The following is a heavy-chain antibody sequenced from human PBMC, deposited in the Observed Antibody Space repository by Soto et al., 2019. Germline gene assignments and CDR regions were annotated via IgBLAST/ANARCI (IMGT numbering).Heavy chain of an antibody. J-gene: IGHJ6*02. V-gene: IGHV4-4*02. CDR1: GVSISSSQW. Sequence: QVQLQESGPGLVKPSGTLSLTCAVSGVSISSSQWWSWVRQPPGKGLEWIGEIYHNERTNYNPSLXSXXTMSLDKSKTQVSLKLSSVTAADTATYYCGRTKDYFYGVDVWGQGTTVTVSS. CDR3: GRTKDYFYGVDV. CDR2: IYHNERT.